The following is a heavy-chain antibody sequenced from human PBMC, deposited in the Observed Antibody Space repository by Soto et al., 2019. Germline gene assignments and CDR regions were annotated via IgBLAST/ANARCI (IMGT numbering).Heavy chain of an antibody. CDR2: IYYSGST. J-gene: IGHJ4*02. CDR3: ARTYGSGSYYQVD. V-gene: IGHV4-30-4*01. D-gene: IGHD3-10*01. CDR1: GGSISSGDYY. Sequence: SETLSLTCTVSGGSISSGDYYWSWIRQPPEKGLEWVGYIYYSGSTYYNPSLKSRVTISVDTPKNQFSLKLSSVTAADTAVYYCARTYGSGSYYQVDWGQGTLVTVSS.